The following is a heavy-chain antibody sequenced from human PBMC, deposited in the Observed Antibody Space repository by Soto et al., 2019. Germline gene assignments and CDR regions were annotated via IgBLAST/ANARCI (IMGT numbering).Heavy chain of an antibody. V-gene: IGHV3-66*03. Sequence: EVQLVESGGGLIQPGGSLRLSCAASGFTVSSNYMSWVRQAPGKGLVWVSFIYSGGSTYYADSVKGRFTLSRDNSKNTLYLQMNRLRAGEPAVYYCAKAPNYYGSGSYGMAVWGQGTTVTVSS. J-gene: IGHJ6*02. CDR2: IYSGGST. CDR1: GFTVSSNY. D-gene: IGHD3-10*01. CDR3: AKAPNYYGSGSYGMAV.